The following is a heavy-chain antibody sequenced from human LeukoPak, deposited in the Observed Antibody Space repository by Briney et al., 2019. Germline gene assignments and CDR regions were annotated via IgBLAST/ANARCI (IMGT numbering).Heavy chain of an antibody. CDR3: ARGGASQYCSSTSCYTYYYYYMDV. CDR1: GFTFSNAW. CDR2: IKQDGSEK. J-gene: IGHJ6*03. V-gene: IGHV3-7*01. Sequence: GGSLRLSCAASGFTFSNAWMSWVRQAPGKGLEWVANIKQDGSEKYYVDSVKGRFTISRDNAKNSLYLQMNSLRAEGTAVYYCARGGASQYCSSTSCYTYYYYYMDVWGKGTTVTVSS. D-gene: IGHD2-2*02.